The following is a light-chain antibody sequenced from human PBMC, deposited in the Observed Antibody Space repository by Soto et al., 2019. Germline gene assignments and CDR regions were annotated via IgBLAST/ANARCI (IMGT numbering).Light chain of an antibody. CDR3: GTWDDSLNGYV. Sequence: QAVVTQSPSASGTPGQRVTISCSGSSFNIGSDTVNWYQQLPGTAPRLLIYNNSQRPSGVPDRFSGTKSGTSASLAISGLQSEDEADYYCGTWDDSLNGYVFGTGTKLTVL. V-gene: IGLV1-44*01. CDR1: SFNIGSDT. J-gene: IGLJ1*01. CDR2: NNS.